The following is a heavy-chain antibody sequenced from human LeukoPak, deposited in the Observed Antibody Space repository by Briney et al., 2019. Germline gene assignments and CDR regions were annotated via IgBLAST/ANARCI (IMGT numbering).Heavy chain of an antibody. CDR1: GFTFSRNW. Sequence: GGSLRLSCAASGFTFSRNWMNWVRQAPGKGLEWVANINEDGSEKYYVDSVKGRFTISRDNAENSLYLQMNSLRPEDTAVYYCARHRTAAAGTPLDYWGQGTLVTVSS. J-gene: IGHJ4*02. V-gene: IGHV3-7*01. CDR2: INEDGSEK. CDR3: ARHRTAAAGTPLDY. D-gene: IGHD6-13*01.